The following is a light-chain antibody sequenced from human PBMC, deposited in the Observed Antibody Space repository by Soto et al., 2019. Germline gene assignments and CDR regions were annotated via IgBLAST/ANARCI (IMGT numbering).Light chain of an antibody. CDR2: DAS. J-gene: IGKJ1*01. Sequence: SLSPGEIATLSRRASQSVSSYLAWYQQKPGQAPRLLIYDASNRATGIPARFSGSGSGTDFTLTISSLEPEDFAVYYCQQRSNGHTCRFGQVSKVDI. CDR3: QQRSNGHTCR. CDR1: QSVSSY. V-gene: IGKV3-11*01.